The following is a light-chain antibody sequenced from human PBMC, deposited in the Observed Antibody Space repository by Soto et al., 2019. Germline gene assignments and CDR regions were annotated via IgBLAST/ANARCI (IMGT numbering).Light chain of an antibody. CDR1: QSVRSD. CDR2: GAS. CDR3: QQYNNWPPT. Sequence: EIVLTQSPATLSVSPGERATLSCRASQSVRSDLGWYQQKPGQAPRLLIYGASTRASGIPARFSGSGSGTEFTLTISSLQSGDFAVYYCQQYNNWPPTFGQGTKVEIK. J-gene: IGKJ1*01. V-gene: IGKV3-15*01.